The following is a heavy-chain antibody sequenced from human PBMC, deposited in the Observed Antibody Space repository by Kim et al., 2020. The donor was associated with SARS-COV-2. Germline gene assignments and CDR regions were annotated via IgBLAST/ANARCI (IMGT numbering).Heavy chain of an antibody. J-gene: IGHJ5*02. CDR3: TRARTHIVVVVAATVWFDP. CDR2: IYYSGST. D-gene: IGHD2-15*01. CDR1: GGSVSSGSYY. Sequence: SETLSLTCTVSGGSVSSGSYYWSWIRQPPGKGLEWIGYIYYSGSTNYNPSLKSRATISVDTSKNQFSLKLSSVTDEDTAVYYCTRARTHIVVVVAATVWFDPWGQGTLVTVSS. V-gene: IGHV4-61*01.